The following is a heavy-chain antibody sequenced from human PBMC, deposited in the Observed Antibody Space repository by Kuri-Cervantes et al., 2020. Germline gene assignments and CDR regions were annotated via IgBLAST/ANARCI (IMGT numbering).Heavy chain of an antibody. Sequence: SETLSLTCTVSGGSISSNDYYWGWIRQPPGKGLEWIGSVFYSGSTYNNPSLKSRVTILIDKSKNQFSLRLNSVTAADAAVYFCARDSLDDYRDKGLVYWGQGILVTVSS. CDR3: ARDSLDDYRDKGLVY. D-gene: IGHD4-17*01. CDR1: GGSISSNDYY. V-gene: IGHV4-39*07. CDR2: VFYSGST. J-gene: IGHJ4*02.